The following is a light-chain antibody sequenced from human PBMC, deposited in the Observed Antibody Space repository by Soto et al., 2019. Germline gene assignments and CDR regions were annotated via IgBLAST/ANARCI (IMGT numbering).Light chain of an antibody. J-gene: IGKJ1*01. CDR2: LGS. CDR3: MQPLQAPWT. V-gene: IGKV2-28*01. Sequence: DVVMTQSPLSLPVTPGEPASISCRSSQSLLHSSGYNYLDWYLQKPGQSPQLLIYLGSNRASGVPDRFSDSGSGTDFTLRISRVEAEDVGVYYCMQPLQAPWTFGQGTKVEIK. CDR1: QSLLHSSGYNY.